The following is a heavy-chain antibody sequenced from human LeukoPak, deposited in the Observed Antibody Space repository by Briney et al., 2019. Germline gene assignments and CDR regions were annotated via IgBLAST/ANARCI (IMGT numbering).Heavy chain of an antibody. CDR1: GFTFNKYA. D-gene: IGHD1-26*01. Sequence: GGSLRLSCVASGFTFNKYAMSWVRQAPGKGLEWVSLMSEGGSTTYYADSVKGRFTISSDNSKNTVYLQMNSLRGEDTAVYYCARTQTGTYSFFDLWGQGSLVTVSS. V-gene: IGHV3-23*01. CDR2: MSEGGSTT. J-gene: IGHJ4*02. CDR3: ARTQTGTYSFFDL.